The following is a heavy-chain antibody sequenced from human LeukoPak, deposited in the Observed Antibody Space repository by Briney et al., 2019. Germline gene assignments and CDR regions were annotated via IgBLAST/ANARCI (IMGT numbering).Heavy chain of an antibody. CDR2: IYYSGST. CDR1: GGSISSYY. CDR3: ARVLRDGYTYYFDY. Sequence: SETLSLTCTVSGGSISSYYWSWIRQPPGKGLEWIGYIYYSGSTNYNPSLKSRVTISVDTSKNQFYLKLSSVTAADTAVYYWARVLRDGYTYYFDYWGQGTLVTVSS. V-gene: IGHV4-59*01. D-gene: IGHD5-12*01. J-gene: IGHJ4*02.